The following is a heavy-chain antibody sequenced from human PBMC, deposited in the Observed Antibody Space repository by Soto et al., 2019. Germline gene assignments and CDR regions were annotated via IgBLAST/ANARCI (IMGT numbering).Heavy chain of an antibody. Sequence: QVQLQESGPGLVKPSQTLSLTCTVSGGSISSGGYYWSWIRQHPGKGLEWIGYIYYSGSTYYNPFLTSXXTXSXXTSKNQFSLKLSSVTAADTAVYYCARVLDRWYFDLWGRGTLVTVSS. CDR2: IYYSGST. CDR1: GGSISSGGYY. CDR3: ARVLDRWYFDL. V-gene: IGHV4-31*03. J-gene: IGHJ2*01.